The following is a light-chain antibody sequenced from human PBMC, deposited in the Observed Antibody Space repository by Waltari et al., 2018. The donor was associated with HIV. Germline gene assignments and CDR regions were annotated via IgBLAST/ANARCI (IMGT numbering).Light chain of an antibody. CDR2: EVS. CDR3: SSYAGSNNWV. Sequence: QSALTQPPSAPGHPGQSVTITCTGTSSDVVSSNYVSWYQQHPGKAPHLMIYEVSQRPSGVPNRFSGSKSGNTASLTVSGLQTEDEANYYCSSYAGSNNWVFGGATNLTVL. CDR1: SSDVVSSNY. V-gene: IGLV2-8*01. J-gene: IGLJ3*02.